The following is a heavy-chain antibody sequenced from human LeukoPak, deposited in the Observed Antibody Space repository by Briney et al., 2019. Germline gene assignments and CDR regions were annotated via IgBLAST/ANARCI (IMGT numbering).Heavy chain of an antibody. V-gene: IGHV4-34*01. CDR2: INHSGST. CDR3: ARARPDILTLASYYFDY. D-gene: IGHD3-9*01. Sequence: SETLSLTCAVYGGSFSGYYWSWLRQPPGKGLEWIGEINHSGSTNYNPSLKSRVTISVDTSKNQFSLKLSSVTAADTAVYYCARARPDILTLASYYFDYWGQGTLVTVSS. J-gene: IGHJ4*02. CDR1: GGSFSGYY.